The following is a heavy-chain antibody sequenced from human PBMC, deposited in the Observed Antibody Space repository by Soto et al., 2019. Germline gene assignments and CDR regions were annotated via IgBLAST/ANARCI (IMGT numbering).Heavy chain of an antibody. J-gene: IGHJ4*02. V-gene: IGHV1-3*01. CDR1: GYTFTSYA. CDR3: ARDQGPTIAVADADY. D-gene: IGHD6-19*01. Sequence: ASVKVSCKASGYTFTSYAMHWVRQAPGQRLEWMGWINAGNGNTKYSQKFQGRVTITRDTSASTAYMELSSLRSEDTAVYYCARDQGPTIAVADADYWGQGTLVTAPQ. CDR2: INAGNGNT.